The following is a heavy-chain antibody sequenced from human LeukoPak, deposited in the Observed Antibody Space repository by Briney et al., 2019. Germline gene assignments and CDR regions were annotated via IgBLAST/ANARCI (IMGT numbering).Heavy chain of an antibody. CDR3: TRDRPGSGNIFDY. D-gene: IGHD3-10*01. CDR2: IYSGGST. CDR1: GFTVSTNY. J-gene: IGHJ4*02. V-gene: IGHV3-66*01. Sequence: GGSLRLSCAASGFTVSTNYMSWVRQAPGKGLEWVSVIYSGGSTYYADSVKGRFTISRDNSKNTLYLQMNSLRGEDTAVYYCTRDRPGSGNIFDYWGQGTPVTVSS.